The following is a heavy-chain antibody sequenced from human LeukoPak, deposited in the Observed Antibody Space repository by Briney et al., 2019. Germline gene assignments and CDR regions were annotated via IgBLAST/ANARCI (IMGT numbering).Heavy chain of an antibody. CDR3: ARTQIVVGKQWLVLEDYMDV. J-gene: IGHJ6*03. V-gene: IGHV6-1*01. CDR1: GDSVSSNSAA. D-gene: IGHD6-19*01. Sequence: SQTLSLTCAISGDSVSSNSAAWNWIRQSPSRGLEWLGRTYYRSKWYNDYAVSVKSRITINPDTSKNQFSLQLNSVTPEDTAVYYCARTQIVVGKQWLVLEDYMDVWGKGTTVTISS. CDR2: TYYRSKWYN.